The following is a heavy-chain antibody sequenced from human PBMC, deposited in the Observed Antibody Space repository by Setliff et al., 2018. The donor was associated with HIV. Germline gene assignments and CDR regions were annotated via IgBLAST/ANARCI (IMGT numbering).Heavy chain of an antibody. V-gene: IGHV4-59*01. CDR1: GDSIGTYY. CDR3: ARGARLLVGYSDRWDYYYKSV. D-gene: IGHD6-13*01. Sequence: SETLSLTCTVSGDSIGTYYWSWIRQPPGKGLEWIGHIYNSESTKYNTSLKSRVTISVDTSTNRFSLKVNSATAADTAVYYCARGARLLVGYSDRWDYYYKSVWGKETTITVSS. J-gene: IGHJ6*03. CDR2: IYNSEST.